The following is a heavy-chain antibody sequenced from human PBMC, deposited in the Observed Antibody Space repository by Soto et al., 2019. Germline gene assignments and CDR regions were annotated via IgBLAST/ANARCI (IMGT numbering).Heavy chain of an antibody. CDR3: ARLGPQVVIVISGLDP. D-gene: IGHD2-21*01. J-gene: IGHJ5*02. CDR2: IYYSGST. CDR1: GGSISSSSYY. V-gene: IGHV4-39*01. Sequence: PSETLSLTCTVSGGSISSSSYYWGWIRQPPWKGLEWIGNIYYSGSTYYNPSLKSRVTISVDTSKNQFSLKLTSVTAADTAVYYCARLGPQVVIVISGLDPWGQGTLVTVYS.